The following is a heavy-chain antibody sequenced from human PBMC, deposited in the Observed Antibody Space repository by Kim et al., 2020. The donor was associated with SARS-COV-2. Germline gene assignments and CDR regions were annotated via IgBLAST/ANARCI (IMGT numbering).Heavy chain of an antibody. J-gene: IGHJ4*02. Sequence: KFQGRVTITADKSTSTAYMELSSLRSEDTAVYYCARAFYDSSGYYQIFDYWGQGTLVTVSS. V-gene: IGHV1-69*02. CDR3: ARAFYDSSGYYQIFDY. D-gene: IGHD3-22*01.